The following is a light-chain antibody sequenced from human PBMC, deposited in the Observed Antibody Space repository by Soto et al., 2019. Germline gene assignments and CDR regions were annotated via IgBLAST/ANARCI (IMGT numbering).Light chain of an antibody. CDR2: SDD. CDR3: ATWDDSVDGLYV. V-gene: IGLV1-44*01. Sequence: QTVVTQPPSASGTPGQRVTISCSGSSSNIGINSVNWYQHLPGTAPKLLIYSDDQRPSGVPVRFSGSKSGTSASLAISGLQSDDEGEYYCATWDDSVDGLYVFGTGTKVTVL. J-gene: IGLJ1*01. CDR1: SSNIGINS.